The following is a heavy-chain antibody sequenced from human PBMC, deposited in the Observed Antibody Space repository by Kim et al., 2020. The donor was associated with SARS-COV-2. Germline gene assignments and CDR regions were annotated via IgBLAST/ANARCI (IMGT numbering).Heavy chain of an antibody. CDR3: ARVHLSLTTWRYYYYYGMDV. D-gene: IGHD4-4*01. CDR2: ISSSSSYI. J-gene: IGHJ6*02. Sequence: GGSLRLSCAASGFTFSSYSMNWVRQAPGKGLEWVSSISSSSSYIYYADSVKGRFTISRDNAKNSLYLQMNSLRAEDTAVSYCARVHLSLTTWRYYYYYGMDVWGQGTTVTVSS. V-gene: IGHV3-21*01. CDR1: GFTFSSYS.